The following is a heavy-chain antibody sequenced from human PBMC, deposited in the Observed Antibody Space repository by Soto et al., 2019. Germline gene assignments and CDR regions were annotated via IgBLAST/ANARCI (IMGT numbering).Heavy chain of an antibody. CDR3: ARDNQRRAYNWFDP. V-gene: IGHV4-30-4*01. D-gene: IGHD2-2*01. CDR1: GVSINTDDNY. Sequence: SETLSLTCTVSGVSINTDDNYWSWVRQPPGKGLEWIGYIYHSGITSYNPSLKSRLMMSIDTSKNQFSLKLTSVTAADTAVYYCARDNQRRAYNWFDPWGPGTLVTVSS. J-gene: IGHJ5*02. CDR2: IYHSGIT.